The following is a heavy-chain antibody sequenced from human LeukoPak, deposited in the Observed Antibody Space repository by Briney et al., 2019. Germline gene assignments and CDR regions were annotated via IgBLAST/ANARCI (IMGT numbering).Heavy chain of an antibody. D-gene: IGHD6-19*01. V-gene: IGHV1-2*02. CDR1: GYTFTGYY. CDR3: ARGEDTVAGTVNRY. Sequence: ASVKVSCKASGYTFTGYYMHWVRQAPGQGLEWMGWINPNSGGTNYAQKFQGRVTMTMDTSISTAYMELSRLRSDDTAVYYCARGEDTVAGTVNRYWGQGTLVTVSS. J-gene: IGHJ4*02. CDR2: INPNSGGT.